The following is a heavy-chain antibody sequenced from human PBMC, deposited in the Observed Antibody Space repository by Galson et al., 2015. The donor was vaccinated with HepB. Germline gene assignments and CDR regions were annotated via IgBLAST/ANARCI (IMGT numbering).Heavy chain of an antibody. V-gene: IGHV3-23*01. Sequence: SLRLSCAVSGFSFSNSAMTWVRQAPGRGLEWISGISISGRNTYYEDSVKGRFTISRDNSKNTVFLQMNSLRAEDTAVYYCAKEEVPNDYWGQGTLVTVSS. CDR3: AKEEVPNDY. CDR1: GFSFSNSA. J-gene: IGHJ4*02. CDR2: ISISGRNT. D-gene: IGHD4/OR15-4a*01.